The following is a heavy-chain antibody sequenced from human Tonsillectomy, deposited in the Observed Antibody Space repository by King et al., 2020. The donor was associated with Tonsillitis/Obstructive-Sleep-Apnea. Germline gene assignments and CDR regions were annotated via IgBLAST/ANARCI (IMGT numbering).Heavy chain of an antibody. CDR3: AIRPITGTAGIDY. D-gene: IGHD1-7*01. Sequence: VQLVESGGGVVQPGRSLRLSCAASGFIFSRHGMHWVRQAPGKGLEWVAVISYDGNNKYYADSVKGRFTISRDNSKNTLYLQMNSLRAEDTAVYYCAIRPITGTAGIDYWGQGTLVTVSS. CDR2: ISYDGNNK. J-gene: IGHJ4*02. V-gene: IGHV3-30*03. CDR1: GFIFSRHG.